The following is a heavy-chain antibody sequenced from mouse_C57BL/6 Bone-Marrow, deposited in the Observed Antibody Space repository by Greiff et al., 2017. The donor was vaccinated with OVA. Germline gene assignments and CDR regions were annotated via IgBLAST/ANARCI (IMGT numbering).Heavy chain of an antibody. V-gene: IGHV1-72*01. J-gene: IGHJ3*01. D-gene: IGHD2-2*01. CDR1: GYTFTSYW. CDR2: IDPNSGGT. CDR3: AREEWLSRAWFAY. Sequence: QVQLQQPGAELVKPGASVKLSCTASGYTFTSYWMPWVKPRPGRGLEWIGRIDPNSGGTKYNEKFKSKATLTVDKPSSTAYMQLSSLTSEDSAVYYCAREEWLSRAWFAYWGQGALVTVSA.